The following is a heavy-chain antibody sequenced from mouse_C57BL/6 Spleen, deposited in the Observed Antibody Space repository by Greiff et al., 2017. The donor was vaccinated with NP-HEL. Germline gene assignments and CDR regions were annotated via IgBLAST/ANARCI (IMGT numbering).Heavy chain of an antibody. D-gene: IGHD1-1*01. J-gene: IGHJ3*01. CDR3: ARSYYGSSYPAWFAY. V-gene: IGHV1-18*01. Sequence: VQLQQSGPELVKPGASVKIPCKASGYTFTDYNMDWVKQSHGKSLEWIGDINPNNGGTIYNQKFKGKATLTVDKSSSTAYMALRSLTSEDTAVXYCARSYYGSSYPAWFAYWGQGTLVTVSA. CDR2: INPNNGGT. CDR1: GYTFTDYN.